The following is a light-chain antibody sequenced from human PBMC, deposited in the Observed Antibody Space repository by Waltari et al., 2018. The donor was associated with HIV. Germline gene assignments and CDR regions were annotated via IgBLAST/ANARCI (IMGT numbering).Light chain of an antibody. Sequence: QSVLTQPPSVSGPPGQRVTISCSGSSSNIGDNAVSWYQQFPGTAPKLLIYSNNQRPSGVPDRFSGSKSGTSASLAISGLQSEDEADYYCATLDDSLNGPVFGGGTKVTVL. V-gene: IGLV1-44*01. CDR1: SSNIGDNA. J-gene: IGLJ2*01. CDR3: ATLDDSLNGPV. CDR2: SNN.